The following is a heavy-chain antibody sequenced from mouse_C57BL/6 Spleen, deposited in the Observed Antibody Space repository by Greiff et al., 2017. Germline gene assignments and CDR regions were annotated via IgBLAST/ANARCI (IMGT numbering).Heavy chain of an antibody. Sequence: EVQRVESGPGLVKPSQSLSLTCSVTGYSITSGYYWNWIRQFPGNKLEWMGYISYDGSNNYNPSLKNRISITRDTSKNQFFLKLNSVTTEDTATYYCARVTAQAFFDYWGQGTTLTVSS. J-gene: IGHJ2*01. CDR3: ARVTAQAFFDY. CDR2: ISYDGSN. V-gene: IGHV3-6*01. CDR1: GYSITSGYY. D-gene: IGHD3-2*02.